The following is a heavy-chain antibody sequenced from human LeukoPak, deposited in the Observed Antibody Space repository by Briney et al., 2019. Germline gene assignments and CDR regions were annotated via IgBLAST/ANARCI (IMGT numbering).Heavy chain of an antibody. Sequence: GGSLRLSCAASGFTFSSYAMSWVRQAPGKGLEWVSAISGSGGSTYYADSVKGRFTISRDNSKNTLYLQMNSLRAEDTAVYYCARDSGAPVATIAGWHYYYGMDVWGQGTTVTVSS. CDR3: ARDSGAPVATIAGWHYYYGMDV. D-gene: IGHD5-12*01. CDR2: ISGSGGST. CDR1: GFTFSSYA. V-gene: IGHV3-23*01. J-gene: IGHJ6*02.